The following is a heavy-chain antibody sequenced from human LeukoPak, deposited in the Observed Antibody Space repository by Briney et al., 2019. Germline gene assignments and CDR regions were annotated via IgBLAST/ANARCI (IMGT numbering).Heavy chain of an antibody. CDR2: IYYTGTT. CDR1: GDSTDTYF. V-gene: IGHV4-59*01. J-gene: IGHJ4*02. Sequence: SETLSLTCTLSGDSTDTYFWSWIRQSPGKGLEWIGYIYYTGTTNYNPSLKSRVTISVDTSKNQFSLKVNSVTAADTGVYYCASKSTDHGELRFDYWGQGTLVTVSS. D-gene: IGHD4-17*01. CDR3: ASKSTDHGELRFDY.